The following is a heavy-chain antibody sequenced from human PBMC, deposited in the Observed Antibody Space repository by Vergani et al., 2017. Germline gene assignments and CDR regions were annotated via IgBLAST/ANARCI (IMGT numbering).Heavy chain of an antibody. CDR1: GGTFSSNS. D-gene: IGHD3-22*01. Sequence: QGQLAQSGAEVKKPGSSVKVSCKASGGTFSSNSISWVRQAPGQGLEWMGRIIPIFGTTSYAQKFQGRVTILADESTSTAYMELSSLRSEDTAVYYCARELEYYDSSGYQYFFDYWGQGTLVTVSS. J-gene: IGHJ4*02. CDR2: IIPIFGTT. CDR3: ARELEYYDSSGYQYFFDY. V-gene: IGHV1-69*13.